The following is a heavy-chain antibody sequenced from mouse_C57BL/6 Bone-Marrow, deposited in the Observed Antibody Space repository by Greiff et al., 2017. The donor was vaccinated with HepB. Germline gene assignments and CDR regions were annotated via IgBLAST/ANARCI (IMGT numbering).Heavy chain of an antibody. CDR3: ASHYYGSLWYFDV. D-gene: IGHD1-1*01. CDR1: GYTFTSYG. J-gene: IGHJ1*03. Sequence: DVQLQESGAELVRPGSSVKMSCKTSGYTFTSYGINWVKQRPGQGLEWIGYIYIGNGYTEYNEKFKGKATLTSDTSSSTAYMQLSSLTSEDSAIYFCASHYYGSLWYFDVWGTGTTVTVSS. CDR2: IYIGNGYT. V-gene: IGHV1-58*01.